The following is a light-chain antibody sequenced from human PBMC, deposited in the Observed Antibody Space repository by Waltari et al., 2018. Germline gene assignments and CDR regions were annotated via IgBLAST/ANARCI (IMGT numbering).Light chain of an antibody. CDR2: EVT. CDR3: FSYAGRFSFV. V-gene: IGLV2-23*02. J-gene: IGLJ1*01. Sequence: QSALPQPASVSGSPGQSITISCAGTANDVGNYNLACWYQQHPGKAPKLIIYEVTKRPSGVSHRFSASKSGIAASLTISGLQAEDEAEYYCFSYAGRFSFVFGTGTQVTV. CDR1: ANDVGNYNL.